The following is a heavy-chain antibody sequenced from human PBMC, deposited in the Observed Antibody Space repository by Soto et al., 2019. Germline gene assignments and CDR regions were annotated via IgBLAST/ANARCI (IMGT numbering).Heavy chain of an antibody. CDR1: GFTFSGYS. CDR2: ISGPSIYI. V-gene: IGHV3-21*01. CDR3: ARGFRNGFNV. J-gene: IGHJ6*02. D-gene: IGHD2-8*01. Sequence: EVQLVESGGGLVKPGGSLRLSCVASGFTFSGYSINWVRQAPGKGLEWVSYISGPSIYIYYADSVKGRFTISRDNAKSAVCLQMSSLRAEDTAVYSCARGFRNGFNVWGQGTTVSVSS.